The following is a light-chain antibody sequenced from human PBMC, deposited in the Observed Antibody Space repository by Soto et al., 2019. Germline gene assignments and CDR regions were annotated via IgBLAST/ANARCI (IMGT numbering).Light chain of an antibody. CDR1: QSISSY. CDR3: QRSYSTPPT. V-gene: IGKV1-39*01. J-gene: IGKJ1*01. Sequence: DIPMTQSPSSLSASVGDRVTITCRASQSISSYLNWYQQKPGKAPKLLIYAASSLQSGVPSRFSGSGSGTDFTLTISSLQPEDFATYYCQRSYSTPPTFGQGTKVEIK. CDR2: AAS.